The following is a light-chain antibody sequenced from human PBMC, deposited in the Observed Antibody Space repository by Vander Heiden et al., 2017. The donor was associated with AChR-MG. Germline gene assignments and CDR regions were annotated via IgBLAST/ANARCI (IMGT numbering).Light chain of an antibody. CDR1: QDIRNW. V-gene: IGKV1-12*02. Sequence: DIQMTQSPSSVSVSVGDTVNISCRASQDIRNWLGWYHQRPGKAPNRLIFAASRLASGVPSRFRGSGSGTDFTLTISSLQPEGLGTYFCQQANGIPFTFAQGTRLEIK. CDR2: AAS. CDR3: QQANGIPFT. J-gene: IGKJ5*01.